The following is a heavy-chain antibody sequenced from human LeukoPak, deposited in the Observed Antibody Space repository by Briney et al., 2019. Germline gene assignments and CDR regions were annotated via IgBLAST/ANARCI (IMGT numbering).Heavy chain of an antibody. V-gene: IGHV3-66*01. CDR1: GFTFSNYW. D-gene: IGHD5-18*01. CDR3: ARDPPEGGSYGLRNDY. Sequence: PGGSLRLSCAASGFTFSNYWMSWVRQAPGKGLEWVSVIYSGGSTYYADSVKGRFTISRDNSKNTLYLQMNSLRAEDTAVYYCARDPPEGGSYGLRNDYWGQGTLVTVSS. CDR2: IYSGGST. J-gene: IGHJ4*02.